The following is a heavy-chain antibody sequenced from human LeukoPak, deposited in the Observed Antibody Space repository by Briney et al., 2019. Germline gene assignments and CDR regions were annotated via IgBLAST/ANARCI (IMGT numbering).Heavy chain of an antibody. D-gene: IGHD4-23*01. Sequence: GGSLRLSCAASGFTVSSNYTSWVRQAPGKGLEWVSVIYSGGSTYCADSVKGRFTISRDNSKNTLYLQMNSLRAEDTAVYYCAREDYGGIMDVWGKGTTVTVSS. V-gene: IGHV3-53*01. CDR1: GFTVSSNY. CDR3: AREDYGGIMDV. J-gene: IGHJ6*03. CDR2: IYSGGST.